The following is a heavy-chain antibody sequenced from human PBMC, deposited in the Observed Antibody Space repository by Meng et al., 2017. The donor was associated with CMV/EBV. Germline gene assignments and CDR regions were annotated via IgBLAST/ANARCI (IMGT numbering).Heavy chain of an antibody. Sequence: SETLSLTCTVSGGSISSYYWSWIRQPPGKGREWIGYIYYSGSTNYNPSLKSRVTISVDTSKNQFSLKLSSVTAADTAVYYCARSLVVVPAVQTYYYYYGMDVWGQGTTVTVSS. J-gene: IGHJ6*02. CDR2: IYYSGST. CDR1: GGSISSYY. D-gene: IGHD2-2*01. V-gene: IGHV4-59*01. CDR3: ARSLVVVPAVQTYYYYYGMDV.